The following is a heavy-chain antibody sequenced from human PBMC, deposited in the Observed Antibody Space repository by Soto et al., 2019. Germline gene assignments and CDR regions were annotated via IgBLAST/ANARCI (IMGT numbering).Heavy chain of an antibody. V-gene: IGHV3-73*01. CDR1: GFTFSGSA. CDR2: IRSKANSYAT. J-gene: IGHJ4*02. Sequence: GGSLRLSCAASGFTFSGSAMHWVRQASGKGLEWVGRIRSKANSYATAYAASVKGRFTISRDDSKNTAYVQMNSLKTADTAVYYCTRFQIPPGSSCSAEFDYWGQGTLVTVSS. CDR3: TRFQIPPGSSCSAEFDY. D-gene: IGHD1-26*01.